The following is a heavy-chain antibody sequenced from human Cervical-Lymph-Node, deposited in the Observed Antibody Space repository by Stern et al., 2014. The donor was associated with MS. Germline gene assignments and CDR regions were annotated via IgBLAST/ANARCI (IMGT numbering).Heavy chain of an antibody. J-gene: IGHJ4*02. D-gene: IGHD5-18*01. V-gene: IGHV4-61*02. CDR3: ASGYRIFDY. CDR1: GGSISSGSDY. Sequence: QVQLQESGPGLVKPSQTLSLTCNVSGGSISSGSDYWSWLRQPVGKGLQWIGRIHPSGSAYYTPPLQSRVTISTDTSKNQFSLELTSATAADTAIYYCASGYRIFDYWGQGILVTVSS. CDR2: IHPSGSA.